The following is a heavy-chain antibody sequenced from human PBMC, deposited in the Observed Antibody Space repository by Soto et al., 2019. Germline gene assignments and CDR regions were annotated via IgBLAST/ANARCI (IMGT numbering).Heavy chain of an antibody. J-gene: IGHJ6*02. CDR1: GYTFTGYY. CDR2: INPNSGGT. Sequence: QVQLVQSGAEVKKPGASVKVSCKASGYTFTGYYMHWVRQAPGQGLEWMGWINPNSGGTNYAQKFQGWVTMARDTSIRPAYMELSRLRSDDTAVYYCARNGKSSSQRHYYYYGMDVWGQGTTVTVSS. CDR3: ARNGKSSSQRHYYYYGMDV. V-gene: IGHV1-2*04. D-gene: IGHD6-6*01.